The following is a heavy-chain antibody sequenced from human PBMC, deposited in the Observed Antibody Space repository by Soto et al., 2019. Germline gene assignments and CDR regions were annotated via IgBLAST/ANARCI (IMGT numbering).Heavy chain of an antibody. Sequence: QVQLQESGPGLVKPSGTLSLTCAVSGGSMSSSYWWNWVRQTPRGGLEWIGKIYHGGTTNYNPSLKNRVTISVDKSKNQFSLKLTSVTAADTAVYYCVSSLNYDFWRDGGRHFYFDYWGRGILATVSS. CDR2: IYHGGTT. CDR1: GGSMSSSYW. CDR3: VSSLNYDFWRDGGRHFYFDY. D-gene: IGHD3-3*01. J-gene: IGHJ4*02. V-gene: IGHV4-4*02.